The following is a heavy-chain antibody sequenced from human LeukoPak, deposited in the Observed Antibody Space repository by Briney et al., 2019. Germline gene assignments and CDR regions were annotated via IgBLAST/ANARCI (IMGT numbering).Heavy chain of an antibody. V-gene: IGHV3-15*07. CDR3: ITPLPYSAQ. CDR1: GFTFSGHF. CDR2: IKPKTDGETT. J-gene: IGHJ4*02. D-gene: IGHD2-21*01. Sequence: GGSLRLSCSASGFTFSGHFMHWVRQAPGKGLEWVGRIKPKTDGETTEYAAPVKDRFSISRDDSKSMMYLQMNSLKTEDTAVYYCITPLPYSAQGGQGTLVTVSS.